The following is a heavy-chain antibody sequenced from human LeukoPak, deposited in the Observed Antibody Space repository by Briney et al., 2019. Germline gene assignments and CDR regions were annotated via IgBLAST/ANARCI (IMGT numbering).Heavy chain of an antibody. CDR1: GGSISSGSYY. CDR3: ARDLGSSWSGYYYMDV. D-gene: IGHD3-3*01. V-gene: IGHV4-61*02. CDR2: IYTSGST. J-gene: IGHJ6*03. Sequence: SETLSLTCTVSGGSISSGSYYWSWIRQPAGKGLEWIGRIYTSGSTNYNPSLKSRVTVSVDTSKNQFSLKLSSVTAADTAVYYCARDLGSSWSGYYYMDVWGKGTTVTVSS.